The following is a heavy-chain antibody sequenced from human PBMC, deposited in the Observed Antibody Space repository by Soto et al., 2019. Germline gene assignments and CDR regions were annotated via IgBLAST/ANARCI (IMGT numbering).Heavy chain of an antibody. Sequence: QVQLVQSGAEVKKPGASVKVSCKASGYTFTSYDINWVRQATGQGLEWMGWMNPNSGNTGYAQKXXXXXXXXXXXXXXXXXXXXXXXXXXXXXXXXXXRVVGXSCYSCNGMDVW. V-gene: IGHV1-8*01. D-gene: IGHD2-15*01. CDR3: XRVVGXSCYSCNGMDV. CDR2: MNPNSGNT. J-gene: IGHJ6*01. CDR1: GYTFTSYD.